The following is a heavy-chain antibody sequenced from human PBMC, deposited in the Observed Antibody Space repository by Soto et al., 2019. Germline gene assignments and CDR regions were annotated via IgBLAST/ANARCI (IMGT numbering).Heavy chain of an antibody. V-gene: IGHV4-59*01. Sequence: SETLSLTCTVSGGSISSYYWNWIRQPPGKGLEWIGYIYYTGSTNYNPSLRGRVTMSVDTSKNQFSLKLTSVTAADTAVYYCVKVAGGGLFDYWGPGNLVTVSS. CDR2: IYYTGST. CDR1: GGSISSYY. J-gene: IGHJ4*02. D-gene: IGHD2-15*01. CDR3: VKVAGGGLFDY.